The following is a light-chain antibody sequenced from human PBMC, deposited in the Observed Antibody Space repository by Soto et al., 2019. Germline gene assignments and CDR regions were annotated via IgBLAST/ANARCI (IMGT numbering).Light chain of an antibody. V-gene: IGLV2-14*01. CDR1: SSDVSGYDY. Sequence: QSALTQPASGSGSPGQSITISCTGTSSDVSGYDYVSWYQLHPGKAPKLMVFEVNNRPSGVSYRFSGSKSGNTASLTISRLQAEDEADYFCSSYSISTAYLFGTGSKVTLL. CDR2: EVN. CDR3: SSYSISTAYL. J-gene: IGLJ1*01.